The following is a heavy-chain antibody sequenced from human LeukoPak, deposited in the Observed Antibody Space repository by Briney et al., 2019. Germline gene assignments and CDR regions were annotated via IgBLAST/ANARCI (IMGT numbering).Heavy chain of an antibody. CDR3: ARWAVTGIYLDS. Sequence: GGSLRLSCAASGFTFSSYWMSWVRQPPGKGLEWVANIKQDGGEEHYVASVKGRFTISRDNPQSSLSLQMTDLRAEDTAVYYCARWAVTGIYLDSWGQGALVTVSS. V-gene: IGHV3-7*01. J-gene: IGHJ4*02. D-gene: IGHD6-19*01. CDR2: IKQDGGEE. CDR1: GFTFSSYW.